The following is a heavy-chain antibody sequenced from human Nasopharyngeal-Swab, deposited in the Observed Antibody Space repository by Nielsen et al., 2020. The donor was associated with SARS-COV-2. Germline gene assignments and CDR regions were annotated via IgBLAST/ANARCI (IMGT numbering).Heavy chain of an antibody. J-gene: IGHJ6*02. V-gene: IGHV3-11*05. Sequence: WILQPPGKGLEWVSFISFSGSGTDYADSVRGRITIFRDNAKNSVSLQMNSLRPEDTAVYYCARDKGDYGSEAAGMDVWGQGTTVTVSS. D-gene: IGHD4-17*01. CDR3: ARDKGDYGSEAAGMDV. CDR2: ISFSGSGT.